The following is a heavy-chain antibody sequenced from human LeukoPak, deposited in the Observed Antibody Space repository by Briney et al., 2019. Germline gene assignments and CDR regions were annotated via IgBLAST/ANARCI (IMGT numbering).Heavy chain of an antibody. V-gene: IGHV3-23*01. CDR1: GFSFSTSA. D-gene: IGHD3-22*01. CDR2: IIDSGVIT. J-gene: IGHJ3*02. Sequence: SRGSLRLSCEASGFSFSTSATSCVRQAPGKGLEWVSRIIDSGVITYYANSVKGRFTISRDNSKNTLYLQMNSLRAEDTAVYYCAKRWTPIVVVITTAEEDAFDIWGQGTMVTVSS. CDR3: AKRWTPIVVVITTAEEDAFDI.